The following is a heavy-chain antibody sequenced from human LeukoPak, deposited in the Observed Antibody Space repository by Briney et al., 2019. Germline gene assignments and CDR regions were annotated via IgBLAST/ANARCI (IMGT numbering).Heavy chain of an antibody. CDR2: ISAYNGNT. J-gene: IGHJ4*02. V-gene: IGHV1-18*01. Sequence: ASVKVSCKASGYTFTSYGISWVRQAPGQGLEWMGWISAYNGNTNYAQKFQGRVTMTTDTSTSTAYMELRSLRSDDTAMFYCARDALHYGSGSYYNNWGQGTLVTVSP. CDR3: ARDALHYGSGSYYNN. CDR1: GYTFTSYG. D-gene: IGHD3-10*01.